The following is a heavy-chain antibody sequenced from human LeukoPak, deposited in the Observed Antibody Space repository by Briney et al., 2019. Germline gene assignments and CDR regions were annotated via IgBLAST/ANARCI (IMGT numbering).Heavy chain of an antibody. J-gene: IGHJ6*03. D-gene: IGHD3-3*01. Sequence: GGSLRLSCAASGFTFSTYGMHWVRQAPGKGLVWVSRINTDGSSTSYADSVKGRFTISRDNAKNTLYLQMNSLRAEDTAVYYCARTYYDFWSGYYVPGRYYYYYMDVWGKGTTVTVSS. V-gene: IGHV3-74*01. CDR1: GFTFSTYG. CDR2: INTDGSST. CDR3: ARTYYDFWSGYYVPGRYYYYYMDV.